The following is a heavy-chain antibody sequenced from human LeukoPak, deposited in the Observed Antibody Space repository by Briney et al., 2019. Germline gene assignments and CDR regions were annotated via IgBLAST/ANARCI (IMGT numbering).Heavy chain of an antibody. CDR2: AGWAGGTT. J-gene: IGHJ4*02. CDR1: GFDFDRYT. D-gene: IGHD3-10*02. Sequence: GGSLRLSCATSGFDFDRYTIHWVRQAPGKGLEWVSLAGWAGGTTFYSDSVRGRFTISRDSGRKSVYLQMNSLTTDDTAFYFCAKELDTMFFDYWGQGALVTVSS. V-gene: IGHV3-43*01. CDR3: AKELDTMFFDY.